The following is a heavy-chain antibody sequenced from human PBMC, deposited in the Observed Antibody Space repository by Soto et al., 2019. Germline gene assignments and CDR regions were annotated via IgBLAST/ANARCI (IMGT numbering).Heavy chain of an antibody. Sequence: SGPTLVNPTQTLTLTCTFSGFSLSTSGVGVGWIRQPPGKALEWLALIYWNDDKRYSPSLKSRLTITKDTSKNQVVLTMTNMDPVDTATYYCAHAPSDILTGFNDYFDYWGQGTLVTVSS. CDR1: GFSLSTSGVG. CDR2: IYWNDDK. CDR3: AHAPSDILTGFNDYFDY. J-gene: IGHJ4*02. D-gene: IGHD3-9*01. V-gene: IGHV2-5*01.